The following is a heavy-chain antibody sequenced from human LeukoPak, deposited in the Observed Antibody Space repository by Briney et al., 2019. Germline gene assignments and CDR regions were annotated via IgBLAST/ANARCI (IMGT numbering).Heavy chain of an antibody. V-gene: IGHV4-4*07. CDR3: AFNSGYDSGVGYYGMDV. CDR1: GGSISSYY. CDR2: IYTSGST. Sequence: SETLSLTCTVSGGSISSYYWSWIRQPAGKGLEWICRIYTSGSTNYNPSLKSRVTMSVDTSKNQFSLKLSSVTAADTAVYYCAFNSGYDSGVGYYGMDVWGQGTTVTVSS. J-gene: IGHJ6*02. D-gene: IGHD5-12*01.